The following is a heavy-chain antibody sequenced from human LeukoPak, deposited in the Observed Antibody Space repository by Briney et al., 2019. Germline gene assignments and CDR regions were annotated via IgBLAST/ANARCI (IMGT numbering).Heavy chain of an antibody. CDR2: IHYTGST. CDR3: ARTRLARSSDH. J-gene: IGHJ4*02. CDR1: GGSISGGDYY. D-gene: IGHD2-21*01. Sequence: SETLSLTCTVSGGSISGGDYYWTWIRQPPGKGLEWIGYIHYTGSTSYNPSLKSRITISPDTSRNQFSLKLSSVTAADTAVYYCARTRLARSSDHWGQGTLVTVSS. V-gene: IGHV4-30-4*01.